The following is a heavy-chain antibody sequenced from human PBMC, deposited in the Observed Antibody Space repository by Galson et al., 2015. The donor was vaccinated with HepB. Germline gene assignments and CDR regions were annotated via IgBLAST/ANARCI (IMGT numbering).Heavy chain of an antibody. V-gene: IGHV3-11*06. J-gene: IGHJ4*02. CDR1: GFTFSDYY. D-gene: IGHD3-3*02. CDR3: ARDKGIFGVVTDY. Sequence: SLRLSCAASGFTFSDYYMSWIRQAPGKGLEWVSYISSSSSYTNYADSVKGRFTISRDNAKNSLYLQMNSLRAEDTAVYYCARDKGIFGVVTDYWGQGTLVTVSS. CDR2: ISSSSSYT.